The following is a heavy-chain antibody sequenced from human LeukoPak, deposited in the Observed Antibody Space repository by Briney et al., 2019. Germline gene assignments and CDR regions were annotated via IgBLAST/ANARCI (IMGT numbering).Heavy chain of an antibody. CDR3: TGNYYGSGSYADFDY. CDR1: GFTFSGSA. CDR2: IRNTANGYAT. Sequence: GGSLRLSCAASGFTFSGSALHWVRQASGKGLEWVGRIRNTANGYATAYAASVKGRFTISRDDSKNTAYLQMDSLKTEDTAVYYCTGNYYGSGSYADFDYWGQGTLVTVSS. D-gene: IGHD3-10*01. V-gene: IGHV3-73*01. J-gene: IGHJ4*02.